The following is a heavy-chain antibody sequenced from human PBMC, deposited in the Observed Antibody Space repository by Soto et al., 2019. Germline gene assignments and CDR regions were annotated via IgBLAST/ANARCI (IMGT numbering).Heavy chain of an antibody. CDR3: AKGFDILTGYYAFDI. V-gene: IGHV3-30*18. CDR2: ISYDGSNK. CDR1: GFTFSSYG. D-gene: IGHD3-9*01. Sequence: GGSLRLSCAASGFTFSSYGMHWVRQAPGKGLEWVAVISYDGSNKYYADSVKGRFTISRDNSKNTLYLQMNSLRAEDTAVYYCAKGFDILTGYYAFDIWGQGTMVTVSS. J-gene: IGHJ3*02.